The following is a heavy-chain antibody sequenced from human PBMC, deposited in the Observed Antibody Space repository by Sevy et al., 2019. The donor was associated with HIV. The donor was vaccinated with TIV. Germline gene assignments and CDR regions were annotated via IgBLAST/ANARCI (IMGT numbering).Heavy chain of an antibody. CDR3: ARGRGVFGAVANNWFDP. Sequence: GSLRLSCAASGFTVSSSYMTWVRQPPGKGLEWVSVIYSGGSTYYSDSVKGRFTISRDNSKNTLYLQMNNLRADDTAVYYCARGRGVFGAVANNWFDPWGQGALVTVSS. J-gene: IGHJ5*02. CDR1: GFTVSSSY. V-gene: IGHV3-53*01. D-gene: IGHD3-3*01. CDR2: IYSGGST.